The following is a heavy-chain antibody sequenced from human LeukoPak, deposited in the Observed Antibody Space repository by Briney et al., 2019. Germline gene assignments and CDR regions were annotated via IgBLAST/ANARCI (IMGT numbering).Heavy chain of an antibody. Sequence: ASVKVSCKASGYTFTSYDINWVRQAPGQGLEWMGIINLRGGHTSYAQNFQGRVGMTGDTSTSTVYMELSSLRSEDTAVYYCARDLGLCSGGSCYSFDPWGQGTLVTVSS. V-gene: IGHV1-46*01. J-gene: IGHJ5*02. CDR1: GYTFTSYD. CDR3: ARDLGLCSGGSCYSFDP. D-gene: IGHD2-15*01. CDR2: INLRGGHT.